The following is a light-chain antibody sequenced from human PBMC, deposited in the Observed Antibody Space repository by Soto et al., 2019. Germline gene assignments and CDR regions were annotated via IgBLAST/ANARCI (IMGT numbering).Light chain of an antibody. J-gene: IGKJ1*01. CDR3: QQTYSTPSTWT. Sequence: DIHMTQSPSSLSASVGDRVTITCRASQTISSYLNWYQQTPGRAPKLLIYAASSLQGGVPSRFSGSGSGTDFTLTISSLQPEDFATFYCQQTYSTPSTWTFGQGTKVEIK. CDR1: QTISSY. V-gene: IGKV1-39*01. CDR2: AAS.